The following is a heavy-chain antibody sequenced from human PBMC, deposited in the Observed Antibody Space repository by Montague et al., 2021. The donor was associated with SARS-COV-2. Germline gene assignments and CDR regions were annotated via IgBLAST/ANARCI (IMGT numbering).Heavy chain of an antibody. D-gene: IGHD3-22*01. CDR2: MKQDGSEK. Sequence: SLRLSCAASGFTFSTYWMSWVRQAPGKGLEWVADMKQDGSEKYYVDSVKGRFTISRDNAKSLLYLEMNSLRAEDTAVYYCARDEGSHSIYYYDSSGYYVYWGQGTPATVSS. V-gene: IGHV3-7*03. J-gene: IGHJ4*02. CDR1: GFTFSTYW. CDR3: ARDEGSHSIYYYDSSGYYVY.